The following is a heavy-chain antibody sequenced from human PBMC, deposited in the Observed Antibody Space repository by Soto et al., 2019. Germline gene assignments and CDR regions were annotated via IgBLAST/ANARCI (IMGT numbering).Heavy chain of an antibody. J-gene: IGHJ4*02. V-gene: IGHV4-39*01. CDR2: VFYTGFT. Sequence: SETLSLTCTVSGGSISSSSYYWGWIRQPPGKGPEWIGSVFYTGFTSYNPSLESRVSVPVDTSKNQFSLKVSGVSAADTAVYYCATSQKGYNWNYFDHWGQGALVTVS. D-gene: IGHD1-20*01. CDR3: ATSQKGYNWNYFDH. CDR1: GGSISSSSYY.